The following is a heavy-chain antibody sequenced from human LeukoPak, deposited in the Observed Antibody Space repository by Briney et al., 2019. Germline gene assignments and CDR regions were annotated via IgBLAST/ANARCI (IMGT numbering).Heavy chain of an antibody. CDR1: GFTFSSYG. V-gene: IGHV3-30*02. D-gene: IGHD1-26*01. J-gene: IGHJ4*02. CDR2: IRYDGSNK. Sequence: GGSLRPSCAASGFTFSSYGMHWVRQAPGKGLEWVAFIRYDGSNKYYADSVKGRFTISRDNSKNTLYLQMNSLRAEDTAVYYCAKDQVGATYFDYWGQGTLVTVSS. CDR3: AKDQVGATYFDY.